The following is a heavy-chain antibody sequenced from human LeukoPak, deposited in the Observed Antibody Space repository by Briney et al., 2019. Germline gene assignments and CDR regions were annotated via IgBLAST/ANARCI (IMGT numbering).Heavy chain of an antibody. CDR3: TTDLDLYYYDSSGYGTFDI. CDR1: GFTFSNAW. CDR2: IKSKTDGGTT. V-gene: IGHV3-15*01. J-gene: IGHJ3*02. D-gene: IGHD3-22*01. Sequence: PGGSLRLSCAASGFTFSNAWMSWVRQAPGKGLEWVGRIKSKTDGGTTDYAAPVKGRFTISRDDSKNTLYLQMNSLKTEDTAVYYCTTDLDLYYYDSSGYGTFDIWGQGTMVTVSS.